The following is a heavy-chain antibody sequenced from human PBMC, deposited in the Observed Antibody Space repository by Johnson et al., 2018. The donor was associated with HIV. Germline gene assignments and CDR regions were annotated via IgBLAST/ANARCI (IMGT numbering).Heavy chain of an antibody. CDR1: GFTFSSYA. D-gene: IGHD6-6*01. V-gene: IGHV3-23*04. Sequence: VQLVESGGDVVQPGRSLRLSCAASGFTFSSYAMSWVRQAPGKGLEWVSAISGSGGSTYYADSVKGRFTISRDNSKNTLYLQMNSLRAEDTAVYYCARAERSSSGVDAFDIWGQGTMVTVSS. CDR3: ARAERSSSGVDAFDI. CDR2: ISGSGGST. J-gene: IGHJ3*02.